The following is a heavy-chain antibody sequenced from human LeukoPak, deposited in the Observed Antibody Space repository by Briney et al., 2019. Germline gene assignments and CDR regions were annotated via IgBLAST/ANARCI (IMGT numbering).Heavy chain of an antibody. J-gene: IGHJ4*02. CDR3: ARFDSSSWSYYFDF. CDR2: IFTSGST. CDR1: GGSISSYY. V-gene: IGHV4-4*07. D-gene: IGHD6-13*01. Sequence: SETLSLTCTVSGGSISSYYWSWIRQPAGKGLEWIGHIFTSGSTNYNPSLKSRVTISVDKSKNQFSLKLISVTAADTAVYYCARFDSSSWSYYFDFWAQGTLVTVSS.